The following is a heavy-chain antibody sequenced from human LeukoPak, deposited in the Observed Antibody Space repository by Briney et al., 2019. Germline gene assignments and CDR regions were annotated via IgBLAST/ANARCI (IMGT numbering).Heavy chain of an antibody. J-gene: IGHJ4*02. CDR2: MNPNSGNT. CDR1: GYTYTRYD. D-gene: IGHD6-19*01. CDR3: ARGSKRAGYFDY. Sequence: GASVKVSCKASGYTYTRYDINWVRQATGQGLAWMGWMNPNSGNTGCAQKFQGRVTMTRNTSISTAYMELSSLRSEDTAVYYCARGSKRAGYFDYWGQGTLVTVSS. V-gene: IGHV1-8*01.